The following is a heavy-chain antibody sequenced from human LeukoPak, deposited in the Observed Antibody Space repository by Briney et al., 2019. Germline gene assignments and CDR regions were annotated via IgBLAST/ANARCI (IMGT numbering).Heavy chain of an antibody. CDR2: IILSGRT. CDR1: SGSFSGFY. CDR3: ARGGYCSGGSCYPDY. V-gene: IGHV4-34*01. D-gene: IGHD2-15*01. J-gene: IGHJ4*02. Sequence: TSETLSLTCAVYSGSFSGFYWSWIRQPPGKGLEWIGEIILSGRTHYNPSLKSRVTISVDTSNNHFSLKLSSVTAADTAVYYCARGGYCSGGSCYPDYWGQGTLVTVSS.